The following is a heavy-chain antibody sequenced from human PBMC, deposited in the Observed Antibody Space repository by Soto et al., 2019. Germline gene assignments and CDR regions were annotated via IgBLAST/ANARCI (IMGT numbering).Heavy chain of an antibody. J-gene: IGHJ4*02. CDR2: IKQDESEK. Sequence: GSLRLSCAASGFTFSDYWMTWVRQAPGRGPKWVANIKQDESEKYYVDAVKGRFSISRDNAKSSLYLQMNSLRAEVMVVYYCARGSAAHLGEYWGQRTLVIVSS. V-gene: IGHV3-7*05. CDR1: GFTFSDYW. D-gene: IGHD3-10*01. CDR3: ARGSAAHLGEY.